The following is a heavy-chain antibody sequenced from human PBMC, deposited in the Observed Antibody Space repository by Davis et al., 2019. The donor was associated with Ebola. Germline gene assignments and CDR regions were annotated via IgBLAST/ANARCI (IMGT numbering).Heavy chain of an antibody. V-gene: IGHV3-21*01. CDR1: GFTFSSYS. J-gene: IGHJ6*02. D-gene: IGHD6-13*01. CDR2: ISSSSSYI. CDR3: AKDGYSSSWYSTGYYYFAIDV. Sequence: GSLRLSCAASGFTFSSYSMNWVRQAPGKGLEWVSSISSSSSYIYYADSVKGRFTISRDNAKNSLYLQMNSLRAEDTAVYYCAKDGYSSSWYSTGYYYFAIDVWGQGTTVTVSS.